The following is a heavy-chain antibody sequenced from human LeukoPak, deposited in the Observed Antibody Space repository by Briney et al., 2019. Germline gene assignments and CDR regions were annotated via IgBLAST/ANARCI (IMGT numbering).Heavy chain of an antibody. V-gene: IGHV4-59*01. Sequence: PSETLSLTCTVSGGSIKSYYWTWIRQSPGKGLEWIGYIYYSGSTTYNPSLKSRVTISVDTSKNQFSLKLNSVTAADTAVYYCARSKYTSGWGYFDLWGRGTLVTVSS. J-gene: IGHJ2*01. D-gene: IGHD6-19*01. CDR2: IYYSGST. CDR1: GGSIKSYY. CDR3: ARSKYTSGWGYFDL.